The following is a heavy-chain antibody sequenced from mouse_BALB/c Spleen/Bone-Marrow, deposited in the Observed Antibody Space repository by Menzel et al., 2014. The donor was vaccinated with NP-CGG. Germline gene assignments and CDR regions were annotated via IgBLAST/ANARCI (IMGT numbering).Heavy chain of an antibody. D-gene: IGHD2-4*01. Sequence: VKVEESAPGLVAPSQSLPITCTDTGFSLTSYGVSWARQPPGKGLESLGVKQGDGSTNYHSAFITRLSIKKDNSNSQVLLKLNSLQTEDTATYFCAKPAPPMITTIYYYAMDYRGPGTSVTVSS. CDR3: AKPAPPMITTIYYYAMDY. CDR1: GFSLTSYG. J-gene: IGHJ4*01. V-gene: IGHV2-3*01. CDR2: KQGDGST.